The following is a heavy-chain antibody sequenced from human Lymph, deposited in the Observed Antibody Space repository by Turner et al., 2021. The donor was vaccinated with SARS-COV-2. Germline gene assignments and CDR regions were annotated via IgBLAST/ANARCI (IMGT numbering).Heavy chain of an antibody. CDR2: INWSGGSI. V-gene: IGHV3-9*01. J-gene: IGHJ4*02. D-gene: IGHD1-26*01. Sequence: EVQLVVSGGGLVQPGRSLRLSCAASGFTFDDYAMHWVRQAPGKGLEWVSGINWSGGSIAYADSVKGRFTISRDNPKNSLYLQMNSLRAEDTAFYYCAKDLAGTYYSSFDYWGQGTLVTVSS. CDR1: GFTFDDYA. CDR3: AKDLAGTYYSSFDY.